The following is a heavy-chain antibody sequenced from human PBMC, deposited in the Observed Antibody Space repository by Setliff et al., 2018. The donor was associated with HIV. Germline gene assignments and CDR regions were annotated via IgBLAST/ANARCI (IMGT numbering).Heavy chain of an antibody. Sequence: SVKVSCKASGYIFSSYAINWVRQAPGQGLEWMGGIIPILGIANYAQKFKGRVTITADKSTSTVYMELRSLRSEDTAVYYCARDHDSSAYTYFDYWGQGTLVTVSS. CDR3: ARDHDSSAYTYFDY. CDR1: GYIFSSYA. D-gene: IGHD3-22*01. J-gene: IGHJ4*02. V-gene: IGHV1-69*10. CDR2: IIPILGIA.